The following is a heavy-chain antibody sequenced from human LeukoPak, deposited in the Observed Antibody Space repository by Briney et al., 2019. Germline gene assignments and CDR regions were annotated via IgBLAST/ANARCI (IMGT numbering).Heavy chain of an antibody. Sequence: SETLSLTCAVYGGSFSGYYWSWIRQPPGKGLEWLGEINHSGSTNYNPSLKSRVNISVDTSKNQFSLKLSSVTAADTAVYYCARGPQSGFYDYIWGSHRYGYFDYWGQGTLVTVSS. CDR2: INHSGST. V-gene: IGHV4-34*01. CDR3: ARGPQSGFYDYIWGSHRYGYFDY. CDR1: GGSFSGYY. D-gene: IGHD3-16*02. J-gene: IGHJ4*02.